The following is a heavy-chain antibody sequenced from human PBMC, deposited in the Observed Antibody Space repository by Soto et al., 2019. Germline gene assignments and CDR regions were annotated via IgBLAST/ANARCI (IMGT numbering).Heavy chain of an antibody. CDR2: IVVGSGNT. CDR1: GFTFTSSA. J-gene: IGHJ6*02. V-gene: IGHV1-58*01. CDR3: AADPRYYYDSSGYYANPGVYYYYGMDV. D-gene: IGHD3-22*01. Sequence: SVKVSCKASGFTFTSSAVQWVRQARGQRLEWIGWIVVGSGNTNYAQKFQERVTITRDMSTSTAYMELSSLRSEDTAVYYCAADPRYYYDSSGYYANPGVYYYYGMDVWGQGTTVTVSS.